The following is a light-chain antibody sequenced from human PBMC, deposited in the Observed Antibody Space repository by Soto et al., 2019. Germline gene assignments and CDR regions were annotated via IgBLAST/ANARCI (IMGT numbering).Light chain of an antibody. V-gene: IGKV3-20*01. J-gene: IGKJ1*01. CDR2: GAS. CDR1: QSVGSD. CDR3: QQYGSSPRT. Sequence: EIVMTQSPATLSVSPGERATLSCRASQSVGSDLAWYQQKPGQAPRLVIYGASSRATGIPDRFSGSGFGTDFTLTISRLEPEDFAVYYCQQYGSSPRTFGQGTKVEIK.